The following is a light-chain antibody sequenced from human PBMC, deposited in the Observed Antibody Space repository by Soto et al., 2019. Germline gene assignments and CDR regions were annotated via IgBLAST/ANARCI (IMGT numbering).Light chain of an antibody. CDR2: DVS. V-gene: IGLV2-14*01. CDR1: SSDGGGYNY. J-gene: IGLJ1*01. Sequence: QSALNQPASVSGSPGQSITISCTGTSSDGGGYNYGSWYQQHPGKAPKLMIYDVSNRPSGVSNRFSGSKSGNTASLTISGLQAEDEADYYCSSYTSSSNSYVFGTGTKVTVL. CDR3: SSYTSSSNSYV.